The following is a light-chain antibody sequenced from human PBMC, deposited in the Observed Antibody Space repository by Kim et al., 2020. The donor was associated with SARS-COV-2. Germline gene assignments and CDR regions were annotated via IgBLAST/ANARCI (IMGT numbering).Light chain of an antibody. J-gene: IGLJ3*02. CDR3: NSRESSANHWM. CDR2: GKN. Sequence: AVGQTVRITCQGDSLRSYYASWYQQKPGQAPVLVFYGKNNRPSGIPDRFSGSYSGNTASLTITAAQAEDEADYYCNSRESSANHWMFGGGTQLTVL. CDR1: SLRSYY. V-gene: IGLV3-19*01.